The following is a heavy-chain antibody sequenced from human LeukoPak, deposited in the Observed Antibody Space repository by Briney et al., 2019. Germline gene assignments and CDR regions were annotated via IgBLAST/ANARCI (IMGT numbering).Heavy chain of an antibody. J-gene: IGHJ3*02. CDR1: GFTFSSYA. D-gene: IGHD2-2*01. CDR2: ISYDGSNK. V-gene: IGHV3-30-3*01. Sequence: GGSLRLSCAASGFTFSSYAMHWVRQAPGKGLEWVAVISYDGSNKYYADSVKVRFTISGDNAKNSLYLQMNSLRAEDTAVYYCASDPTVGYCSSTSCSGDAFDIWGQGTMVTVSS. CDR3: ASDPTVGYCSSTSCSGDAFDI.